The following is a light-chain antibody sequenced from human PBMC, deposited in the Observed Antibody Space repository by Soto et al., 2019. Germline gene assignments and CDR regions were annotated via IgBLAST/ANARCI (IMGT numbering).Light chain of an antibody. Sequence: QSVLSQPPSASGTPGQRVTISCSGSSSNIGRNYVYWYQQVTGTAPKLLIFRNNQRPSGVPDRFSGSKSGTSASLAISGLRSEDEADYFCAAWDYSLSGYWVFGGGTKLTVL. CDR1: SSNIGRNY. V-gene: IGLV1-47*01. J-gene: IGLJ3*02. CDR3: AAWDYSLSGYWV. CDR2: RNN.